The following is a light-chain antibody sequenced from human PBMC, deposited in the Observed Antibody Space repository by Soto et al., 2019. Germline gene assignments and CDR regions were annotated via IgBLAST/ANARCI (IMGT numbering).Light chain of an antibody. V-gene: IGKV3-15*01. CDR2: GAS. CDR3: QQYNNWPPYT. Sequence: EIVMTQSPATLSVSPGERATLSCRASQSVSSNLAWYQQKPGQAPRLRIYGASTRATGIPARFSGSGSGTQFALTITSLQSEAFAVYYCQQYNNWPPYTFCQGTKLEIK. J-gene: IGKJ2*01. CDR1: QSVSSN.